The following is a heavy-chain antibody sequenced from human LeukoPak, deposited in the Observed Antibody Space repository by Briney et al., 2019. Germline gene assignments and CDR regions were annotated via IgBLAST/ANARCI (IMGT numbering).Heavy chain of an antibody. J-gene: IGHJ6*03. CDR2: INPSDGAT. CDR3: ARDQRRGLSGISGGLFASYHTYYYMDV. D-gene: IGHD3-3*01. V-gene: IGHV1-46*01. Sequence: GASVKVSCKASGYTFTTYYIHWVRQAPGQGLEWMGMINPSDGATTYAQKFQGRGTMTRDMSTTTVYMDVRTLRSEDTAVYFCARDQRRGLSGISGGLFASYHTYYYMDVWGRGTTVTVSS. CDR1: GYTFTTYY.